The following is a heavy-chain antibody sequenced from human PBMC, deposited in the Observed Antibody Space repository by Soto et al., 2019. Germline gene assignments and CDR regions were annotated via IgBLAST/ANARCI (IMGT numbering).Heavy chain of an antibody. V-gene: IGHV1-8*01. CDR1: GYTFTSYD. CDR2: MNPNSGNT. CDR3: ARVAQDWYDFWSGPGAFDI. J-gene: IGHJ3*02. Sequence: ASVRVSCKASGYTFTSYDINWVRQATGEGLEWMGWMNPNSGNTGYAQKFQGRVTMTRNTSISTAYMELSGLRSEDTAVYYCARVAQDWYDFWSGPGAFDIWGQGTMVTVAS. D-gene: IGHD3-3*01.